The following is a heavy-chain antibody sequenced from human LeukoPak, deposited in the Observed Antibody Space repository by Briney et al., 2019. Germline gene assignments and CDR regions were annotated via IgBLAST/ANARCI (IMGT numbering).Heavy chain of an antibody. D-gene: IGHD6-13*01. CDR1: GYSFTSYW. CDR2: IYPGDSDT. J-gene: IGHJ3*02. CDR3: ARHRNPSSSWIDAFDI. Sequence: GESLKISCKGSGYSFTSYWIGWVRQMPGKGLEWMGIIYPGDSDTRYSPSFQGQVTISADKSISTAYLQWSSLKASDTAMYYCARHRNPSSSWIDAFDIWGQGTMVTVSS. V-gene: IGHV5-51*01.